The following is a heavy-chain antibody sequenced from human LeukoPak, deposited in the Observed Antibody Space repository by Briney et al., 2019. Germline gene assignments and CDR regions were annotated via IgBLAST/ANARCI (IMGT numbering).Heavy chain of an antibody. D-gene: IGHD3-10*01. CDR3: AREEAGTYGFQY. V-gene: IGHV6-1*01. CDR2: AYYRSQWYN. CDR1: GDSVSSNSGA. Sequence: SQTLSLTCAIFGDSVSSNSGAWNWIRQSPSRGLEWLGRAYYRSQWYNDYAFSVKGRIAINADTSKNHFSLQLNSVTPEDTAVYYCAREEAGTYGFQYWGQGTPVTVSS. J-gene: IGHJ4*02.